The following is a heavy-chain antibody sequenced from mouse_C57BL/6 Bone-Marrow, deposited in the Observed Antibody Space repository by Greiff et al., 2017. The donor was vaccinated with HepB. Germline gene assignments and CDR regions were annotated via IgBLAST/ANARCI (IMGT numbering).Heavy chain of an antibody. V-gene: IGHV5-4*03. CDR1: GFTFSSYA. CDR2: ISDGGSYT. D-gene: IGHD3-2*02. CDR3: ARAQATRFAY. J-gene: IGHJ3*01. Sequence: EVKVVESGGGLVKPGGSLKLSCAASGFTFSSYAMSWVRQTPEKRLEWVATISDGGSYTYYPDNVKGRFTISRDNAKNNLYLQMSHLKSEDTAMYYCARAQATRFAYWGQGTLVTVSA.